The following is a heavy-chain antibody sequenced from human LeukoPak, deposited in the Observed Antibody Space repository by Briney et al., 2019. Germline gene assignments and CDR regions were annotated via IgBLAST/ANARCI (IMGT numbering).Heavy chain of an antibody. D-gene: IGHD5-12*01. Sequence: GGSLRLSCAASGFTFSSYAMSWVRQAPGKGLEGVAVISYDGSNKYYADSVKGRFTISRDNSKNTLYLQMNSLRAEDTAVYYCARGGYGKTRYFDYWGQGTLVTVSS. J-gene: IGHJ4*02. V-gene: IGHV3-30*03. CDR1: GFTFSSYA. CDR3: ARGGYGKTRYFDY. CDR2: ISYDGSNK.